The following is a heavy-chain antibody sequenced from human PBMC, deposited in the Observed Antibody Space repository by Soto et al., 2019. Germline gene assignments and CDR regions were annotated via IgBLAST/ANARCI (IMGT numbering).Heavy chain of an antibody. D-gene: IGHD6-13*01. CDR3: AKDRSSSSWYRYGMDV. J-gene: IGHJ6*02. Sequence: EVQLLESGGGLVQPGGSLRLSCAASGFTFSSYAMSWVRQAPGKGLEWVSAISGSGASTYYADSVKGRFTISRDNSKNTLYLQMNSLRAEDTAVYYCAKDRSSSSWYRYGMDVWGQGTTVTVSS. V-gene: IGHV3-23*01. CDR1: GFTFSSYA. CDR2: ISGSGAST.